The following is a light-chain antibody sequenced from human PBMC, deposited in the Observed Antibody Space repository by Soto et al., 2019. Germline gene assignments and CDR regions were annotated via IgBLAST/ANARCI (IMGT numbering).Light chain of an antibody. V-gene: IGKV1-33*01. Sequence: DIQMTQSPSSLSASVGDRVTITCQASQDISNYLNWYQQKPGKAPKLLICDASNLETGVPSRFSGSGSGTDFTFTISSLQAEDIATYYCQQYDNLPLTFGGGTKVEIK. CDR2: DAS. CDR3: QQYDNLPLT. CDR1: QDISNY. J-gene: IGKJ4*01.